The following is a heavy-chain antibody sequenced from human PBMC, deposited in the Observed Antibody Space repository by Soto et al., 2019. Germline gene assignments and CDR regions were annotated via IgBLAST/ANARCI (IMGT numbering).Heavy chain of an antibody. D-gene: IGHD2-21*02. V-gene: IGHV3-23*01. CDR2: ISESGAST. Sequence: PGGSLRLSCAASGLTFISYAMSWVRQGPGKGLEWVSAISESGASTYYADSVKGRFTISRDNSKNTLYLQMNSLRVEDTAVYYCAKPSTRYCGGDCSWDYWGQGTLVTVSS. CDR1: GLTFISYA. CDR3: AKPSTRYCGGDCSWDY. J-gene: IGHJ4*02.